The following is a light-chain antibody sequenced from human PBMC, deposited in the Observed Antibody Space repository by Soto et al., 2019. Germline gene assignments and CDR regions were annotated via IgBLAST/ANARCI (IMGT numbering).Light chain of an antibody. Sequence: QSVLTQPPSASGSPGQSVTISCTGTSSDVGNYNFVSWYQQYPGKVPKLMIHDVDKRPSGIPDRFSGSKSGNTASLTISGLQAEDEADYYCTSHAGTNYAFLFGTGTKLTVL. CDR1: SSDVGNYNF. V-gene: IGLV2-8*01. CDR3: TSHAGTNYAFL. CDR2: DVD. J-gene: IGLJ1*01.